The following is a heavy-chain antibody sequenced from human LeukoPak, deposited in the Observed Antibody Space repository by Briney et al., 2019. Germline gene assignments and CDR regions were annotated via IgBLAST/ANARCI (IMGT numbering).Heavy chain of an antibody. CDR1: GFTFDDYA. CDR2: ISWSSGSI. V-gene: IGHV3-9*03. J-gene: IGHJ3*02. CDR3: AKDIGYCTNGVCSDAFDI. D-gene: IGHD2-8*01. Sequence: GRSLRLSCAASGFTFDDYAMHWVRQAPGKGLEWVSGISWSSGSIGYADSVKGRFTISRDNAKNSLYLQMNSLRAEDMALYYCAKDIGYCTNGVCSDAFDIWGQGTMVTVSS.